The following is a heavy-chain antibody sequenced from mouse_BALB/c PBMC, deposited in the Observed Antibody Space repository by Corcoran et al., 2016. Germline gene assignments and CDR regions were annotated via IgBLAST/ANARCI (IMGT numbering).Heavy chain of an antibody. D-gene: IGHD2-13*01. Sequence: QVQLQQSGAELMKPGASVKISCKATGYTFSSYWIEWVKQRPGHGLEWFGEILPGSGSTNYNEKFKGKATFTADTSSNTAYMQLSSLTSEDSAVYYCARSDYRGAMDYWGQGTSVTVSS. J-gene: IGHJ4*01. V-gene: IGHV1-9*01. CDR1: GYTFSSYW. CDR2: ILPGSGST. CDR3: ARSDYRGAMDY.